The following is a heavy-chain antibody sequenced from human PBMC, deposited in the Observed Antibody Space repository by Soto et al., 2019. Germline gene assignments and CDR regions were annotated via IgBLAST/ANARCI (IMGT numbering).Heavy chain of an antibody. CDR1: GYTFTSYG. D-gene: IGHD3-10*01. J-gene: IGHJ6*02. Sequence: EASVKVSCKASGYTFTSYGISWVRQAPGQGLEWMGWISAYNGNTNYAQKLQGRVTMTTDTSTSTAYMELRSLRSDDTAVYYCARAVVRGQVYYYYGMDVWGQGTTVTVSS. V-gene: IGHV1-18*01. CDR2: ISAYNGNT. CDR3: ARAVVRGQVYYYYGMDV.